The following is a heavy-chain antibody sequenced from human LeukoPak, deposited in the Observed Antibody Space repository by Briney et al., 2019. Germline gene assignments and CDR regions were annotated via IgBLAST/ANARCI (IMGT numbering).Heavy chain of an antibody. CDR1: GFTFSDYY. D-gene: IGHD2-15*01. CDR2: ITGSGGSK. V-gene: IGHV3-11*04. J-gene: IGHJ3*02. Sequence: PGGSLRLSCAASGFTFSDYYMSWVRQAPGKGLEWVSYITGSGGSKYYADSVKGRFTISRDNAKNSLYLQMNSLRAEDTAVYYCASLLGYCSGGSCYFSPAPDAFDIWGQGTMVTVSS. CDR3: ASLLGYCSGGSCYFSPAPDAFDI.